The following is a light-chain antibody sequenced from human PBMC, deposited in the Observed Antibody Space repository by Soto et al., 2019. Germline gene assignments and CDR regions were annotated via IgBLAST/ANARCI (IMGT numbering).Light chain of an antibody. CDR3: QQYGSSPLT. CDR1: QSVRSNY. J-gene: IGKJ4*01. V-gene: IGKV3-20*01. CDR2: DAS. Sequence: EIVLTQSPDTLSLSPGERATLSCRASQSVRSNYLAWYQQKPGQAPRFLIYDASSRATGITDRFSGSGSGTDFTLTSSRLEPEDFAVYYCQQYGSSPLTFGGGTKVEIK.